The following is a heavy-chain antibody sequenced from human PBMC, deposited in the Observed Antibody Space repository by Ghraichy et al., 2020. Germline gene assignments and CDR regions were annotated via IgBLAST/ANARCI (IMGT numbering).Heavy chain of an antibody. V-gene: IGHV3-30-3*01. D-gene: IGHD6-6*01. CDR2: ISYDGSNK. CDR3: ARAGGAARSVSVNYFDY. J-gene: IGHJ4*02. Sequence: GESLNISCAASGFTFSSYAMHWVRQAPGKGLEWVAVISYDGSNKYYADSVKGRFTISRDNSKTTLYLQMNSLRAEDTAVYYCARAGGAARSVSVNYFDYWGQGTLVTVSS. CDR1: GFTFSSYA.